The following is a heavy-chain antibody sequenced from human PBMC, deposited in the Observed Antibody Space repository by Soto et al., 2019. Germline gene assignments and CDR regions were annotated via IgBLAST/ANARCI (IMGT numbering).Heavy chain of an antibody. D-gene: IGHD3-3*01. CDR2: ITGSGSST. CDR1: GFTFSDYY. J-gene: IGHJ4*02. Sequence: GGSLRLSCAASGFTFSDYYMSWIRQAPGKGLERVSSITGSGSSTYYAYSVKGRFTISRDNSKNTLYLQMNSLRAEDTAVYYCAKSPLYDFWSGSLPAAVDYWGQGTLVTVSS. V-gene: IGHV3-23*01. CDR3: AKSPLYDFWSGSLPAAVDY.